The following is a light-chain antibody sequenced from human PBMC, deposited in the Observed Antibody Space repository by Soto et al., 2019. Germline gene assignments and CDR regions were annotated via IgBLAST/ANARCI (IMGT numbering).Light chain of an antibody. V-gene: IGKV1-13*02. J-gene: IGKJ3*01. CDR2: DAS. CDR1: QGISSV. Sequence: AIQFTPSPSSPSSSLGDRVTITFPASQGISSVLAWYQQKPGKTPKLLIYDASSLESGVPSRFSGSGSGTDFTLTISSLQPEDFATYYCQQFNSYPFTFGPGTKVDIK. CDR3: QQFNSYPFT.